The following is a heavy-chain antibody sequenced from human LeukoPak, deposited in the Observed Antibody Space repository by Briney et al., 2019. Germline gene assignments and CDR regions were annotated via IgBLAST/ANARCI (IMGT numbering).Heavy chain of an antibody. D-gene: IGHD1-14*01. CDR3: VKDRYTTGRPVDY. V-gene: IGHV3-23*01. CDR2: ISGSGGRT. CDR1: GFIFSSYG. Sequence: GGSLRLSCAASGFIFSSYGMNWVRQAPGKGLEWVSFISGSGGRTAYADSVKGLFTISRDNSKNTLYLQMDSLRAEDTAVYYCVKDRYTTGRPVDYWGQGTLVTVSS. J-gene: IGHJ4*02.